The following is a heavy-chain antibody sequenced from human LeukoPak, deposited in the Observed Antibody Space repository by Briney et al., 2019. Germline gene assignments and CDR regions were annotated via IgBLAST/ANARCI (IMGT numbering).Heavy chain of an antibody. J-gene: IGHJ6*02. CDR2: INPNSGGT. V-gene: IGHV1-8*01. CDR1: GYTFTSYD. CDR3: ARCYYDSSGYYLDV. D-gene: IGHD3-22*01. Sequence: ASVKVSCKASGYTFTSYDINWVRQATGQGLEWMGWINPNSGGTNYAQKFQGRVTITADKSTSTAYMELSSLRSEDTAVYYCARCYYDSSGYYLDVWGQGTTVTVSS.